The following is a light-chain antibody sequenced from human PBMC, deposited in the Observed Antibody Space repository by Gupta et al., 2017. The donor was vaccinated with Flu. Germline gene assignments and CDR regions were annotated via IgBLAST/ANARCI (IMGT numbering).Light chain of an antibody. V-gene: IGKV1-39*01. CDR2: AAS. J-gene: IGKJ1*01. Sequence: EIQMTQAPSSLSAAVGDRVTITCRASQSITSYLNWYHQKPGKAPRLLIFAASSLQSGVPSRFSGGRSATDFTLPISSLQPADFAAYYCRQNYNTPPWTFGQGTKVEIK. CDR3: RQNYNTPPWT. CDR1: QSITSY.